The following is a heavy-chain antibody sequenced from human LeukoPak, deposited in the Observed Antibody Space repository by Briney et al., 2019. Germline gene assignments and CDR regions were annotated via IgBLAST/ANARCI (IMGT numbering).Heavy chain of an antibody. CDR2: IIPIFGTA. CDR1: GGTFSSYA. Sequence: ASVKVSCKASGGTFSSYAISWVRQAPGQGLGRMGGIIPIFGTANYAQKFQGRVTITADESTSTAYMELSSLRSEDTAVYYCARTTVTAYYYYYYYMDVWGKGTTVTVSS. V-gene: IGHV1-69*13. J-gene: IGHJ6*03. D-gene: IGHD4-17*01. CDR3: ARTTVTAYYYYYYYMDV.